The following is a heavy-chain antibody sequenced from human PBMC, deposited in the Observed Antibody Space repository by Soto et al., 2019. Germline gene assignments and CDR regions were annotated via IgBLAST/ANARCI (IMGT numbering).Heavy chain of an antibody. D-gene: IGHD3-9*01. CDR2: IYHSGST. J-gene: IGHJ6*02. Sequence: PSETLSLTCAVSGGSISSSNLWSWVRQPPGKGLEWIGEIYHSGSTNYNPSLKSRVTISVDKSKNQFSLKLSSVTAADTAVYYCARTRYFDWLLDYYYYYGMDVWGQGTTVTVSS. CDR1: GGSISSSNL. V-gene: IGHV4-4*02. CDR3: ARTRYFDWLLDYYYYYGMDV.